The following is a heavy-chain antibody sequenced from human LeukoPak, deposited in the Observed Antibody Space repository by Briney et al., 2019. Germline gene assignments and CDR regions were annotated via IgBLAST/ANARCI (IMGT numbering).Heavy chain of an antibody. CDR2: ISYDGSNK. D-gene: IGHD6-19*01. J-gene: IGHJ5*02. Sequence: GGSLRLSCAASGFTFGSYAMYWVRQAPGKGLEWVAVISYDGSNKYYADSVKGRFTVSRDSSKNTLYLQMNSLRPDDTAVYYCARAALSSGWKAGINHWGQGTLVTLSS. CDR1: GFTFGSYA. CDR3: ARAALSSGWKAGINH. V-gene: IGHV3-30-3*01.